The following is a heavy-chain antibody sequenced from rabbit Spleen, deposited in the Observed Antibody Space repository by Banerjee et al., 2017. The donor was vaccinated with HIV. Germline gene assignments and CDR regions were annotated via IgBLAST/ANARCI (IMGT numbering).Heavy chain of an antibody. CDR2: IDTGSRDFT. CDR3: ARDTGSSFSTYGMDL. CDR1: GFSFSSSDY. D-gene: IGHD8-1*01. J-gene: IGHJ6*01. V-gene: IGHV1S40*01. Sequence: QSLEESGGGLVQPEGSLALTCKASGFSFSSSDYMCWVRQAPGKGLEWIACIDTGSRDFTYYASWAKGRFTISKTSSTTVTLQMTSLTVADTATYFCARDTGSSFSTYGMDLWGPGTLVTVS.